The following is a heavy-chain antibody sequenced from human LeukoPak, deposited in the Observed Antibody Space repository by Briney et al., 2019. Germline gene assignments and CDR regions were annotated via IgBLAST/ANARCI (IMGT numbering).Heavy chain of an antibody. CDR1: GFSFSTYW. V-gene: IGHV3-7*04. J-gene: IGHJ4*02. Sequence: GGFLRLSCAASGFSFSTYWMSWVRQAPGKGLEWVANIKQDGSEKYYVDSVKGRFTISRDNAKNSLYLQMNSLRVEDTAVYYCARAWSYSTGWYNYWGQGTLVTVSS. CDR2: IKQDGSEK. D-gene: IGHD6-19*01. CDR3: ARAWSYSTGWYNY.